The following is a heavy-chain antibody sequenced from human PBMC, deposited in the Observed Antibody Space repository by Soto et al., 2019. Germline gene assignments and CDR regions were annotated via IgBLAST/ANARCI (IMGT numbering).Heavy chain of an antibody. J-gene: IGHJ6*02. D-gene: IGHD2-2*01. V-gene: IGHV3-33*01. CDR1: GFTFSSYG. CDR3: ARDFSISTGCMRPVCYYYYSMDV. Sequence: QVQLVESGGGVVQPGRSLRLSCAASGFTFSSYGMHWVRQAPGKGLEWVAVIWYDGSNKYYADSVKGRFTISRDNSKNMLYLQMNCVGAEETAVYYCARDFSISTGCMRPVCYYYYSMDVWGQGTTVSVS. CDR2: IWYDGSNK.